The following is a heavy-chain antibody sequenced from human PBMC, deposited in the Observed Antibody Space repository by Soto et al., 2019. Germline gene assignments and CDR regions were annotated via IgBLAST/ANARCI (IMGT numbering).Heavy chain of an antibody. CDR3: AHYTTYTYFYV. CDR2: LYWDDTR. J-gene: IGHJ6*04. V-gene: IGHV2-5*02. CDR1: GFSLYTGGVG. Sequence: QITLKESSPTLVKPTQTLTLTCSFSGFSLYTGGVGVGWIRQPPGKALEWLALLYWDDTRRYNPSLKNTLTIAKDTSENQAVLKVTDLGPVETGTYFSAHYTTYTYFYVWGKGATGPVSS. D-gene: IGHD1-1*01.